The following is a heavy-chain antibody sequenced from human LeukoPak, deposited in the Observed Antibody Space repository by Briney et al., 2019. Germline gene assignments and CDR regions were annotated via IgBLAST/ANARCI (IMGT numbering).Heavy chain of an antibody. V-gene: IGHV4-61*02. CDR2: IYTSGST. D-gene: IGHD7-27*01. Sequence: PSQTLSLTCTVSGGSISSGSYYWSWIRQPAGKGLEWIGRIYTSGSTNYNPSLKSRVTISVDTFKNQFSLKLSSVTAADTDVYYCASSLGYWGQGTLVTVSS. CDR3: ASSLGY. CDR1: GGSISSGSYY. J-gene: IGHJ4*02.